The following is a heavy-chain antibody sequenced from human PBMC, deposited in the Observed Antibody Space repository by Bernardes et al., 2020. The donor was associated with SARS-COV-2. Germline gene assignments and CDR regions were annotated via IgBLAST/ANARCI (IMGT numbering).Heavy chain of an antibody. Sequence: GGSLRLSCEASGFIVSRTYMSWVRQAPGKGLEWVANIKKDGSEEYYVDSVKGRFTISRDNANNPLYLQMDSLRAEDTAVYYCVRDVTGLWGQGALVSVAS. D-gene: IGHD2-8*02. CDR2: IKKDGSEE. CDR1: GFIVSRTY. CDR3: VRDVTGL. J-gene: IGHJ4*02. V-gene: IGHV3-7*03.